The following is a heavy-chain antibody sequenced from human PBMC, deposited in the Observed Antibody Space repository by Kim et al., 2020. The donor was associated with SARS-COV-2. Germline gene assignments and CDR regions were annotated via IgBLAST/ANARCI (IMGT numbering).Heavy chain of an antibody. D-gene: IGHD1-26*01. CDR2: ISNDGNNK. V-gene: IGHV3-30*04. J-gene: IGHJ5*02. CDR1: GFTFSSYV. Sequence: GGSLRLSCAASGFTFSSYVMHWVRQAPGKGLEWVAVISNDGNNKYYADSVKGRFTISRDNSKNTLYLQMNSLRTEDTAVYYCARDGGTYYWGGWFDPWGQGTLVTVSS. CDR3: ARDGGTYYWGGWFDP.